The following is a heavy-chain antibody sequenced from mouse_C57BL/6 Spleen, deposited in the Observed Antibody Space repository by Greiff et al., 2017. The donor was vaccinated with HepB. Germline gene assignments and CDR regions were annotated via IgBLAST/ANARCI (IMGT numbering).Heavy chain of an antibody. CDR2: ISDGGSYT. V-gene: IGHV5-4*01. CDR1: GFTFSSYA. Sequence: EVQGVESGGGLVKPGGSLKLSCAASGFTFSSYAMSWVRQTPEKRLEWVATISDGGSYTYYPENVKGRFTISRDNAKNNLYLQMSHLKSEDTAMYYCARGWDEGWYFDVWGTGTTVTVSS. D-gene: IGHD4-1*01. J-gene: IGHJ1*03. CDR3: ARGWDEGWYFDV.